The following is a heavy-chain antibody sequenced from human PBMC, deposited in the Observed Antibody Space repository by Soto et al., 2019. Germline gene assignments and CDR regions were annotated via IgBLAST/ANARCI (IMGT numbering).Heavy chain of an antibody. CDR1: GGSISSSNW. V-gene: IGHV4-4*02. Sequence: PSETLSLTCAVSGGSISSSNWWSWVRQPPGKGLEWIGEIYHSGSTNYNPSLKSRVTISVDKSKNQFSLKLSSVTAADTAVYHCARDLKAAQRRHYYYYYGMDVWGQGTTVTVSS. J-gene: IGHJ6*02. CDR2: IYHSGST. D-gene: IGHD6-6*01. CDR3: ARDLKAAQRRHYYYYYGMDV.